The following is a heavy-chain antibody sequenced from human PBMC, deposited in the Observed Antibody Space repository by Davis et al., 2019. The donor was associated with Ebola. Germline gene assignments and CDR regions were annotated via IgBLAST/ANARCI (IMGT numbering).Heavy chain of an antibody. D-gene: IGHD4-17*01. J-gene: IGHJ4*02. CDR3: ARDTSGDFLLDY. CDR2: IYHSGDT. CDR1: GGSISSHY. V-gene: IGHV4-59*04. Sequence: SETLSLTCSVSGGSISSHYWSWIRQPPGKGLEWIGSIYHSGDTYYNPSLRSRVTMSVDTSKNQFSLKLSSVTAADTAVYYCARDTSGDFLLDYWGQGTLVTVSS.